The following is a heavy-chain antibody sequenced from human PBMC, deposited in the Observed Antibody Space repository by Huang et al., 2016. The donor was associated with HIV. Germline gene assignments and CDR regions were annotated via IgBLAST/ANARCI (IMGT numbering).Heavy chain of an antibody. V-gene: IGHV4-59*11. CDR2: IYYNGYT. Sequence: QVQLHESGTGLVKPSETLSLNCTGSGGSISSQYCSWLRHPPGKGLEWIGNIYYNGYTNDNPSLKSRVTISIDPCNNQFSLKWRSVTVADTAVYYCARDETYGDLDYWGQGTLGTVSS. CDR3: ARDETYGDLDY. D-gene: IGHD4-17*01. CDR1: GGSISSQY. J-gene: IGHJ4*02.